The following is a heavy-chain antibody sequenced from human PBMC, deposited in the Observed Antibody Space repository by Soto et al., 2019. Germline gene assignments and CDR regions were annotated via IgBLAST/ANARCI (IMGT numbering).Heavy chain of an antibody. D-gene: IGHD1-26*01. Sequence: QVQLVESGGGVVQPGRSQRLSCAASGFSFSGYGMHWVRQAPGKGLEWVAGIWHDGTNKYYADSVKDRFTISRDNSKNTRYLQMNSLRVEDTAVYYCARTLGDFDYWGQGTLVTVSS. CDR2: IWHDGTNK. CDR3: ARTLGDFDY. J-gene: IGHJ4*02. V-gene: IGHV3-33*01. CDR1: GFSFSGYG.